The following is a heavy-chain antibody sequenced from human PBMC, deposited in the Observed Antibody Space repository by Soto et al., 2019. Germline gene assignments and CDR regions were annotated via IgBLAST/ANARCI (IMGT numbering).Heavy chain of an antibody. CDR3: ASIVGANDY. CDR1: RASIYTYS. D-gene: IGHD1-26*01. Sequence: SETLSLTCTVSRASIYTYSWTWIRQPAGKGLQWIGHIYSSGSANYSPSLKSRVSMSVDSSKNQISLKLTSVTAADTAVYYCASIVGANDYWGQGTLVTVSS. V-gene: IGHV4-4*07. CDR2: IYSSGSA. J-gene: IGHJ4*02.